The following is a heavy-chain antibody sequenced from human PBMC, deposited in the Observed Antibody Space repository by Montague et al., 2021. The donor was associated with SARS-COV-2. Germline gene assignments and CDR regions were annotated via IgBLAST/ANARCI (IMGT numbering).Heavy chain of an antibody. D-gene: IGHD2-2*01. V-gene: IGHV4-59*01. CDR2: MSYGVST. CDR3: ARRDGYCSSTRCPHWFDP. CDR1: GGSISSYY. Sequence: SETLSLTCTVSGGSISSYYWSWIRQPPGKGLEWIGYMSYGVSTNYNPSLKGRVTISVDTSKNQLSLKVNSVTAADTAVYYCARRDGYCSSTRCPHWFDPWGQGTLVTVSS. J-gene: IGHJ5*02.